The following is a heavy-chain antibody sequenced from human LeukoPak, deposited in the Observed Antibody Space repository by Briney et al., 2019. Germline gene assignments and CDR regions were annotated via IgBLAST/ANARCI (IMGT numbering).Heavy chain of an antibody. CDR3: AKALYYYDSSAIT. D-gene: IGHD3-22*01. CDR1: GFAFSSYA. Sequence: GGSLRLSCAASGFAFSSYAMSWVRQAPGKGLEWVSAISGSGGSTYYADSVKGRFTISRDNSKNTLYLQMNSLRAEDTAVYYCAKALYYYDSSAITWGQGTLVTVSS. J-gene: IGHJ5*02. V-gene: IGHV3-23*01. CDR2: ISGSGGST.